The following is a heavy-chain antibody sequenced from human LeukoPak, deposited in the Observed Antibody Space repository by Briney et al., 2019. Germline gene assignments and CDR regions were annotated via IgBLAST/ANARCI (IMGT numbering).Heavy chain of an antibody. CDR2: INHSGST. V-gene: IGHV4-34*01. D-gene: IGHD3-3*01. J-gene: IGHJ6*03. CDR1: GGSFSGYY. CDR3: ARERRYYDFWSGSLGHYYMDV. Sequence: PSETLSLTCAVYGGSFSGYYWSWIRQPPGKGLEWIGEINHSGSTNYNPSLKSRVTISVDTSKNQFSLKLSSVTAADTAVYYCARERRYYDFWSGSLGHYYMDVWGKGTTVTVSS.